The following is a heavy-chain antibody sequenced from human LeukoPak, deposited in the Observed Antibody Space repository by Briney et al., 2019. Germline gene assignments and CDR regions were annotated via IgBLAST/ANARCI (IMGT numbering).Heavy chain of an antibody. CDR2: ISSSSSYI. D-gene: IGHD3-16*01. CDR3: ARDLITFGNHDAFDI. Sequence: GGSLRLSCAASGFTFSSYSMNWVRQAPGKGLEWVSSISSSSSYIYYADSVKGRFTISRDNSKNTLYLQMNSLRAEDTAVYYCARDLITFGNHDAFDIWGQGTMVTVSS. J-gene: IGHJ3*02. CDR1: GFTFSSYS. V-gene: IGHV3-21*04.